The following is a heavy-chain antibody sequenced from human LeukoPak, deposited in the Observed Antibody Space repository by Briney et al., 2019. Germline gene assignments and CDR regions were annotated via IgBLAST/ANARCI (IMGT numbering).Heavy chain of an antibody. Sequence: ASVKVSFKASGYTFTGYYMHWVRQAPGQGLEWMGRINPNSGGTNYAQKFQGRVTMTRDTSISTAYMELSRLRSDDTAVYYCASTHYVWGRYRIYYFDYWGQGTLVTVSS. V-gene: IGHV1-2*06. D-gene: IGHD3-16*02. J-gene: IGHJ4*02. CDR1: GYTFTGYY. CDR3: ASTHYVWGRYRIYYFDY. CDR2: INPNSGGT.